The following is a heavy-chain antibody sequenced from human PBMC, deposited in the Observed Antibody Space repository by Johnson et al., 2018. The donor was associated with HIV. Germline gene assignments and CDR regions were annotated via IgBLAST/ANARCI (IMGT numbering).Heavy chain of an antibody. CDR1: GFTVSSNY. J-gene: IGHJ3*02. CDR2: IYSGGST. V-gene: IGHV3-66*01. CDR3: ASSHPAAARLAAFDI. D-gene: IGHD6-6*01. Sequence: VQLVESGGGLVQPGGSLRLSCAASGFTVSSNYMSWVRQAPGKGLEWVSVIYSGGSTYYADSVKGRFTISRDNSKNTLYLQMNSLRAEDTAVYYCASSHPAAARLAAFDIWGQGTMVTVSS.